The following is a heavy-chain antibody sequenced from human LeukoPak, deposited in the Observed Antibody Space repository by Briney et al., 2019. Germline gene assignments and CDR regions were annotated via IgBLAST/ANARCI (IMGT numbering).Heavy chain of an antibody. CDR2: IKQDESEK. J-gene: IGHJ4*02. CDR1: GFTFSSYW. CDR3: ARELLGMATANRPFDY. V-gene: IGHV3-7*01. D-gene: IGHD5-12*01. Sequence: GGSLRLSCAASGFTFSSYWMSWVRQAPGKGLEWVANIKQDESEKYYVDSVKGRFTISRDNAKNSLYLQMNSLRAEDTAVYYCARELLGMATANRPFDYWGQGTLVTVSS.